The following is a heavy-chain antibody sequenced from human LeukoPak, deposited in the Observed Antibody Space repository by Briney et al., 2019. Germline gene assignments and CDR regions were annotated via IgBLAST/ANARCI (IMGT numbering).Heavy chain of an antibody. Sequence: GGSLRLSCAASGLTVSSNYMSWVRQAPGKGLEWISIIYSGGNIYYADSVKGRFTISRDNSKNTLYLQMNSLRAEDTAVYYCARGGTSWFDFWGQGTLVTVSS. CDR2: IYSGGNI. J-gene: IGHJ4*02. V-gene: IGHV3-53*01. CDR3: ARGGTSWFDF. D-gene: IGHD2-2*01. CDR1: GLTVSSNY.